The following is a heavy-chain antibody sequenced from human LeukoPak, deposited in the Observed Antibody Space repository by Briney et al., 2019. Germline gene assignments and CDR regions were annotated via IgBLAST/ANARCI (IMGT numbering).Heavy chain of an antibody. D-gene: IGHD6-6*01. Sequence: GGSLRLSCAASGFTFSDYYMSWIRQAPGKGLEWVSAISGSGGSTYYADSVKGRFTISRDNSKNTLYLQMNSLRAEDTAVYYCAKPQAWSALKYYFDYWGQGTLVTVSS. CDR2: ISGSGGST. CDR1: GFTFSDYY. J-gene: IGHJ4*02. V-gene: IGHV3-23*01. CDR3: AKPQAWSALKYYFDY.